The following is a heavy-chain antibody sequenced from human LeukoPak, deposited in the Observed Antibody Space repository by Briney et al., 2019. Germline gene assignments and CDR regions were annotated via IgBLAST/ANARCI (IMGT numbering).Heavy chain of an antibody. CDR2: ISSSSSYI. Sequence: GGSLRLSCAASGFTFSSYSMNWVRQAPGKGLEWVSSISSSSSYIYYADSVKGRFTISRDNAKNSLYLQMNSLRAEDTAVYYCASWGYCSSTSCSGSPYYYYYMDVWGKGTTVTVSS. CDR3: ASWGYCSSTSCSGSPYYYYYMDV. J-gene: IGHJ6*03. CDR1: GFTFSSYS. D-gene: IGHD2-2*01. V-gene: IGHV3-21*01.